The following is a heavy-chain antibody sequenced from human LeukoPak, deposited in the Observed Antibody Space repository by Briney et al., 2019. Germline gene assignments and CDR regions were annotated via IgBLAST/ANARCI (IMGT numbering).Heavy chain of an antibody. V-gene: IGHV4-61*02. CDR2: IYTSGST. Sequence: SETLSLTCTVSGGSISSGSYYWSWIRQPAWKGLEWIGRIYTSGSTNYNPSLKSRVTISVDTSKNQFSLKLSSVTAADTAVYYCARGGYYPLDYWGQGTLFTVSS. CDR3: ARGGYYPLDY. D-gene: IGHD5-18*01. CDR1: GGSISSGSYY. J-gene: IGHJ4*02.